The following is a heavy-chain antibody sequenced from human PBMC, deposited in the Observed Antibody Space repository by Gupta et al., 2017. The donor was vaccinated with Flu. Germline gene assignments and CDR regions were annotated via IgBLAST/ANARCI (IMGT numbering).Heavy chain of an antibody. Sequence: SGLSFSDRYMSWGRHAEGKGLECVSYIRTNGSDIYHADAVRGRYTISRDNDKNSLYLQMDSLAVDDTAVYYCSGSATWAGGYLDGWGKGTTVTVSS. J-gene: IGHJ6*03. D-gene: IGHD3-10*01. CDR1: GLSFSDRY. CDR3: SGSATWAGGYLDG. CDR2: IRTNGSDI. V-gene: IGHV3-11*01.